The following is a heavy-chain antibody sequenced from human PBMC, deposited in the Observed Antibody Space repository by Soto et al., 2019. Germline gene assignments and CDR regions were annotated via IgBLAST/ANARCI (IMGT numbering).Heavy chain of an antibody. V-gene: IGHV4-30-4*01. D-gene: IGHD4-17*01. CDR1: GGSISSGDYY. CDR3: ARDEGLRGINYFDY. J-gene: IGHJ4*02. Sequence: SETLSLTCTVSGGSISSGDYYWSWIRQPPGKGLEWIGYIYYSGSTYYNPSLKSRVTISVDTSKNQFSLKLSSVTAADTAVYYCARDEGLRGINYFDYWGQGTLVTVSS. CDR2: IYYSGST.